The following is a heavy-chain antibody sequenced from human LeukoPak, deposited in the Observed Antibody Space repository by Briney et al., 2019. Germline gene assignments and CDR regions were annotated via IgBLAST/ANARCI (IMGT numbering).Heavy chain of an antibody. CDR2: IYYSGST. D-gene: IGHD6-19*01. V-gene: IGHV4-59*01. CDR1: GGSISSYY. Sequence: SETLSLTCTVSGGSISSYYWSWIRQPPGKGLEWIGYIYYSGSTNYNPSLKSRVTISVDTSKNQFSLKLSSVTAADTAVYYCARVERSSGCYLYYWGQGTLVTVSS. CDR3: ARVERSSGCYLYY. J-gene: IGHJ4*02.